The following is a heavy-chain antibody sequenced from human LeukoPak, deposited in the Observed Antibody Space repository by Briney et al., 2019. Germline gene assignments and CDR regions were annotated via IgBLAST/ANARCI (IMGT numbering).Heavy chain of an antibody. J-gene: IGHJ4*02. CDR1: GGSISSSNW. V-gene: IGHV4-4*02. CDR3: ARDISPAAGNGAPDY. Sequence: PSETLSLTCAVSGGSISSSNWWSWVRQPPGKGLEWIGEIYHSGSTNYNPSLKSRVTISVDKSKNQFSLKLSSVTAADTAVYYCARDISPAAGNGAPDYWGQGTLVTVSS. D-gene: IGHD6-13*01. CDR2: IYHSGST.